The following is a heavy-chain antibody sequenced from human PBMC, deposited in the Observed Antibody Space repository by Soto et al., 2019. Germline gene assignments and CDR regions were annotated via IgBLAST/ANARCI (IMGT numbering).Heavy chain of an antibody. V-gene: IGHV4-59*01. Sequence: QVQLQESGPGLVKPSETLSLTCTVSGDSINSYYWSWIRQPPGKGLEWIGYIYYSGSTNYNPSLKSRVTISVDKSKNQFSLELNSVTAADTAVYYCARAPYSSSYYWFDPWGQGTLVTVSS. J-gene: IGHJ5*02. CDR2: IYYSGST. D-gene: IGHD6-13*01. CDR3: ARAPYSSSYYWFDP. CDR1: GDSINSYY.